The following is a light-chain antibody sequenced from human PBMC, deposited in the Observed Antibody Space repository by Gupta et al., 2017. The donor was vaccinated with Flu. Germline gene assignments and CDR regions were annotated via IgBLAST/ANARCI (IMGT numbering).Light chain of an antibody. CDR3: QTWDTGMGV. V-gene: IGLV4-69*01. J-gene: IGLJ3*02. CDR1: SGHSNYA. CDR2: LNSDGSH. Sequence: QLVVTQSPSASASLGASVKLTCTLSSGHSNYAVAWHQQHPQKGPRYVMRLNSDGSHYKGDGSPDRFTGSSSGPERYLIISSLQSEDEADYFCQTWDTGMGVFGGGTKLTVL.